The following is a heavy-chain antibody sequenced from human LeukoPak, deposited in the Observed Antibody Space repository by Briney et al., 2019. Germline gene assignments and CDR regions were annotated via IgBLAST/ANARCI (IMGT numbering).Heavy chain of an antibody. D-gene: IGHD1-26*01. V-gene: IGHV4-59*01. CDR1: GFTFSSFA. CDR2: IYYSGST. J-gene: IGHJ5*02. CDR3: ARGSGSYDNWFDP. Sequence: GSLRLSCAASGFTFSSFAMSWIRQPPGKGLEWIGYIYYSGSTNYNPSLKSRVTISVDTSKNQFSLKLSSVTAADTAVYYCARGSGSYDNWFDPWGQGTLVTVSS.